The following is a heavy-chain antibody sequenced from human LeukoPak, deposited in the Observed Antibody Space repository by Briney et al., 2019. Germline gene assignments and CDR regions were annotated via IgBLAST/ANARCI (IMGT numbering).Heavy chain of an antibody. J-gene: IGHJ4*02. Sequence: GGSLRLSCAASGFTFSSYSMNWVRQAPGKGLEWVSYISSSSSTIYYADSVKGRFTISRDNAKNSLYLQMNSLRDEDTAAYYCARDQKDYYDSSGYQYYFDYWGQGTLVTVSS. V-gene: IGHV3-48*02. CDR2: ISSSSSTI. CDR1: GFTFSSYS. CDR3: ARDQKDYYDSSGYQYYFDY. D-gene: IGHD3-22*01.